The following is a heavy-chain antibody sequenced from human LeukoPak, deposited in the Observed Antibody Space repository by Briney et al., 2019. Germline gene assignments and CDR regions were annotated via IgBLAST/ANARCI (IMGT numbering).Heavy chain of an antibody. CDR1: GFTFSDYY. J-gene: IGHJ4*02. Sequence: GGSLRLSCAASGFTFSDYYMTWIRQAPGKGLEWVSYISSSGSIIYYADSVKGRFVISRDNAKNSLYLQMNSLRAEDTAVYFCARVGYDSSGRFDYWGQGTLVTVSS. CDR2: ISSSGSII. CDR3: ARVGYDSSGRFDY. D-gene: IGHD3-22*01. V-gene: IGHV3-11*04.